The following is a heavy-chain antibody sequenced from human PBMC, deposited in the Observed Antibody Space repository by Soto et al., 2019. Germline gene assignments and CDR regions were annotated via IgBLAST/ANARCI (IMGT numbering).Heavy chain of an antibody. D-gene: IGHD3-10*01. Sequence: SETLSLTCTVSGGSISSSSYYWGWIRQPPGKGLEWIGSIYYSGSTYYNPSLKSRVTISVDTSKNQFSLKLSSVTAADTAVYYCARGRMYYYGSGRWYYMDVWGKGTTVTVSS. CDR3: ARGRMYYYGSGRWYYMDV. CDR2: IYYSGST. CDR1: GGSISSSSYY. V-gene: IGHV4-39*07. J-gene: IGHJ6*03.